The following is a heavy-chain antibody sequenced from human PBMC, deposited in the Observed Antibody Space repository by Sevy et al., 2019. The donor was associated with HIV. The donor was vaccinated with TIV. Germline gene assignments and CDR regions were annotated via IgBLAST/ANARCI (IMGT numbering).Heavy chain of an antibody. CDR1: GFAFYDYS. J-gene: IGHJ4*02. CDR3: AREGCTRPHDY. D-gene: IGHD2-8*01. V-gene: IGHV3-23*01. Sequence: GGSLRLSCAASGFAFYDYSMSWIRQAPGKGLEWVATLSFGCGKINYADSVKGRFTISRDTSKNSFYLQMDNLSVEDTARYYCAREGCTRPHDYWGQGTRVTVSS. CDR2: LSFGCGKI.